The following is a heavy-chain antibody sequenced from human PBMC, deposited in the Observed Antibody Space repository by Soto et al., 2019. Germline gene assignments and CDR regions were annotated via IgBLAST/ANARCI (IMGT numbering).Heavy chain of an antibody. D-gene: IGHD1-26*01. J-gene: IGHJ4*02. CDR3: TRGRAGKRWEQDY. V-gene: IGHV4-59*01. Sequence: QVQLQESGPGLVKPSETLSLTCTVSGGSISGYYWSWIRQPPGKGLEWIGYINYSGTTNYNPSLKSRVIMSADTSKNQCSLKLSSVTAADTAVYYCTRGRAGKRWEQDYWGQGTLVTVSS. CDR2: INYSGTT. CDR1: GGSISGYY.